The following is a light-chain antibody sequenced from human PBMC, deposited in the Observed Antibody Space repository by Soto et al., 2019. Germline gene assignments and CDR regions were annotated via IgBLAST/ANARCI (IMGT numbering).Light chain of an antibody. V-gene: IGKV1-39*01. J-gene: IGKJ1*01. Sequence: DIQLTQSPSSLSASVGDRVSISCRASQSISNYLNWYQQKPGKAPKLLIFAASELQSGVPSRFSGSGSGTDFTLTISSLQPDDFATYYCQQSYTRTFGQGTRVEL. CDR2: AAS. CDR1: QSISNY. CDR3: QQSYTRT.